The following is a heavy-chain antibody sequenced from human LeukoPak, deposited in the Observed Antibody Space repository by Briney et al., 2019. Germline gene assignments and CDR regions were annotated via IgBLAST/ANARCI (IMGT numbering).Heavy chain of an antibody. D-gene: IGHD2-2*01. V-gene: IGHV3-23*01. CDR1: GFTFNSYA. Sequence: PGGSLRLSCAASGFTFNSYAITWVRQAPGKGLEWVSSISGNGGSTYYTDSVKGRFTISRDNSKNTLYLQMNSLRAEDTAAYYCAKDLRVIVVTYYMDVWGKGTTVTVSS. CDR3: AKDLRVIVVTYYMDV. J-gene: IGHJ6*03. CDR2: ISGNGGST.